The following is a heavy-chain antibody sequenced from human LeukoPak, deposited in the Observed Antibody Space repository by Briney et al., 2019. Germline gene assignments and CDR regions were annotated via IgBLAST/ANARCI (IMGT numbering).Heavy chain of an antibody. CDR3: TKDDDGHHHGVDH. J-gene: IGHJ4*02. CDR2: NSAGDT. V-gene: IGHV3-23*01. Sequence: GGSLRLSCAASGFTVSSYAMTWVRQAPGKGLEWVSANSAGDTYYADSVKGRFTISRDNSMNTLYLQMGSLRADDTALYYCTKDDDGHHHGVDHWGQGTLVTVCS. D-gene: IGHD4-17*01. CDR1: GFTVSSYA.